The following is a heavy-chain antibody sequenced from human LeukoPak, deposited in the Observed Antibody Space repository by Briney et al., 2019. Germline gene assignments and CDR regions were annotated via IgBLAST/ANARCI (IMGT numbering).Heavy chain of an antibody. CDR1: GGSISSNNYY. J-gene: IGHJ6*02. V-gene: IGHV4-39*01. Sequence: SETLSLTCTVSGGSISSNNYYWGWIRQPPGKGLDWIGSIYYGGSTYYNPSLKSRVAISVDTTKNQFSLKLTSVTAADTAVYYCARHGRILECVMDVWGQGTTVTVSS. D-gene: IGHD3-3*01. CDR2: IYYGGST. CDR3: ARHGRILECVMDV.